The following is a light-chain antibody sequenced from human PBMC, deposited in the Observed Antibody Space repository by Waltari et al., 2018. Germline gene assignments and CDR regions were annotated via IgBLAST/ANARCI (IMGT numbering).Light chain of an antibody. J-gene: IGKJ4*01. CDR3: QQYDGSSVT. CDR1: QTISGSW. Sequence: EIALTQSPGTLSLSPGGRATLSCRASQTISGSWLTWYQRKPGQAPRLLIYGASSRATGIPVRFSGSGSGTDFTLTISRLEPEDSAVYYCQQYDGSSVTFGGGTKVEVK. CDR2: GAS. V-gene: IGKV3-20*01.